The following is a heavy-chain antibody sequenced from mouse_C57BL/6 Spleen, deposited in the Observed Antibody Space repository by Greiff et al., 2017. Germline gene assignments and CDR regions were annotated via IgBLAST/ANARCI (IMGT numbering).Heavy chain of an antibody. J-gene: IGHJ2*01. D-gene: IGHD2-5*01. CDR3: ARGGYSNYPFDY. Sequence: QVQLQQPGTELVKPGASVKLSCKASGYTFTSYWMHWVKQRPGQGLEWIGNINPSNGGTNYNEKFKGKATLTVDQSSSTAYMQLSSLTSEDSAVYYCARGGYSNYPFDYWGKGTTLTVAS. V-gene: IGHV1-53*01. CDR1: GYTFTSYW. CDR2: INPSNGGT.